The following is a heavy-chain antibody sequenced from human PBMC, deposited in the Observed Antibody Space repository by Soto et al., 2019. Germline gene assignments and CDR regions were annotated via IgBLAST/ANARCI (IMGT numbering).Heavy chain of an antibody. CDR2: ISYDGSNK. Sequence: QVQLVESGGGVVQPGRSLRLSCAASGFTFSSYGMHWVRQAPGKGLEWVAVISYDGSNKYYADSVKGRFTISRDNSKNTLYLQMNSLRAEDTAVYYCAKDRDIVVARHYYYYYGMDVW. CDR3: AKDRDIVVARHYYYYYGMDV. J-gene: IGHJ6*01. CDR1: GFTFSSYG. V-gene: IGHV3-30*18. D-gene: IGHD2-15*01.